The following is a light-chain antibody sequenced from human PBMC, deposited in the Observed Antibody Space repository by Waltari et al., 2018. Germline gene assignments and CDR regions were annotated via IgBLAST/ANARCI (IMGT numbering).Light chain of an antibody. CDR1: SGSLSTTSY. CDR3: ALYMGSGIWV. CDR2: KAN. J-gene: IGLJ3*02. V-gene: IGLV8-61*02. Sequence: QTVVTQEPSLSVSPGGTVTPTCALSSGSLSTTSYATWYQQTPGQAPRTLVYKANARSSGVADCFSGSILGNTAALSITGAQADDESDYDWALYMGSGIWVFGGGTRLTVL.